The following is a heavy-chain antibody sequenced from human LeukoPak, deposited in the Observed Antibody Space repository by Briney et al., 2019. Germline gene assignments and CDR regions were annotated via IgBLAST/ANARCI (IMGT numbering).Heavy chain of an antibody. V-gene: IGHV1-24*01. Sequence: ASVKVSCKVSGYTLTELSMHWVRQAPGKGLEWMGGYDPEDGETIYAQKFQGRVTMTEDTSTDTAYMELSSLRSEDTAVYYCATVFRFTHHFDYWGQGTLVTVSS. CDR1: GYTLTELS. D-gene: IGHD3-3*01. CDR2: YDPEDGET. J-gene: IGHJ4*02. CDR3: ATVFRFTHHFDY.